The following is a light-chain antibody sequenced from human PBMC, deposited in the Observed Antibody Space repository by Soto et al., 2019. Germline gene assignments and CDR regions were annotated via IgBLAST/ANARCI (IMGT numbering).Light chain of an antibody. CDR3: AAWDACLNGPGV. V-gene: IGLV1-44*01. J-gene: IGLJ2*01. CDR2: SNN. CDR1: SSNIGSNT. Sequence: QSVLTQPPSASGTPGQRVTISCSGSSSNIGSNTVNWYQQLPGTAPKHLIYSNNHRPSGVPDRFSGSKCCTSAYPAIRGVQAEEEDDYYYAAWDACLNGPGVFGGGTKLTVL.